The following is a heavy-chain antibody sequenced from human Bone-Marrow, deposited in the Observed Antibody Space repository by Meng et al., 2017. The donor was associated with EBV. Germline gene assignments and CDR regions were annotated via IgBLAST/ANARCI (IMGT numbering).Heavy chain of an antibody. J-gene: IGHJ4*02. V-gene: IGHV1-69*12. D-gene: IGHD1-14*01. CDR3: ARGGNRELHFDY. Sequence: QVRRVQSGAGVKKPGSSVKVSCKASGGTFSSYAISWVRQAPGQGLEWMGGIIPIFGTANYAQKFQGRVTITADESTSTAYMELSSLRSEDTAVYYCARGGNRELHFDYWGQGTLVTVSS. CDR1: GGTFSSYA. CDR2: IIPIFGTA.